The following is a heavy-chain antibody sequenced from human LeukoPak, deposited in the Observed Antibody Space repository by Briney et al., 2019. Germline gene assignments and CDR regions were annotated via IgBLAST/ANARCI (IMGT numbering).Heavy chain of an antibody. Sequence: GGSLRLSCAASGFTFSSYSMNWVRQAPGKGLEWVSSISSSSSYIYYADSVKGRFTISRDNAKNSLYLQMNSLRAEDTAVYYCARDASTVASFPPGPDAFDIWGQGTMVTVSS. CDR2: ISSSSSYI. CDR1: GFTFSSYS. V-gene: IGHV3-21*01. CDR3: ARDASTVASFPPGPDAFDI. D-gene: IGHD4-17*01. J-gene: IGHJ3*02.